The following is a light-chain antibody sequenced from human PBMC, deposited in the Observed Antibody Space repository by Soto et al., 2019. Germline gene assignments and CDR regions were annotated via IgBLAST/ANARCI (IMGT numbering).Light chain of an antibody. J-gene: IGLJ1*01. CDR3: CSYTSSSTYV. V-gene: IGLV2-14*03. CDR1: SSDVGGYNY. CDR2: DVT. Sequence: QAALTQPASVSGSPGQSITISCTGTSSDVGGYNYVSWYQQHPGKAPKLMIYDVTNRPSGVSDRFSGSKSGNTASLTISGLQAGDEADYYCCSYTSSSTYVFGTGTQLTVL.